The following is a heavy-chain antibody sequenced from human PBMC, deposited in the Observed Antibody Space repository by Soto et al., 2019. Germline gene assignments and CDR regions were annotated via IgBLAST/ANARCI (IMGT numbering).Heavy chain of an antibody. D-gene: IGHD6-25*01. CDR2: IYHSGST. V-gene: IGHV4-4*02. Sequence: QVQLQESGPGLVKPSGTLSLTCAVSSCSICSSNWWCWVRQPPGEGLEWVGDIYHSGSTNYNPSLRSRVTISVDKSKNQFSLKLSSVTASDTAVYYCARGRPTDRSFDNWGQGTLVTVSS. CDR1: SCSICSSNW. CDR3: ARGRPTDRSFDN. J-gene: IGHJ4*02.